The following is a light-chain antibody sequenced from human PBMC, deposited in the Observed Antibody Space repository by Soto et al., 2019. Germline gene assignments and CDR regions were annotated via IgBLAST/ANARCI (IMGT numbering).Light chain of an antibody. V-gene: IGKV1-39*01. CDR3: QQSYST. CDR1: QNISRY. CDR2: AAS. J-gene: IGKJ3*01. Sequence: DIPMTQSPSSLSASVGDRVTITCRASQNISRYLNWYQQKPGKAPKLLIYAASSLQSGVPSSFSGSGSGTDFTLTISSLQPEDFATYYCQQSYSTFGPGTKVDIK.